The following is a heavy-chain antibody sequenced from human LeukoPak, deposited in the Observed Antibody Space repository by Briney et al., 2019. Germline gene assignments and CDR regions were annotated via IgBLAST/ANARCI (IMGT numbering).Heavy chain of an antibody. J-gene: IGHJ4*02. CDR3: ARGGVPAVSDY. CDR2: INSDGTST. D-gene: IGHD2-2*01. V-gene: IGHV3-74*01. CDR1: GFTFSSYW. Sequence: GGSLRFSCAASGFTFSSYWMHWVRQAPGKGLVWVPRINSDGTSTGYADSVKGRFTISRDNAKNTVYLQMDSLRAEDTAVYYCARGGVPAVSDYWGQGTLVTVSS.